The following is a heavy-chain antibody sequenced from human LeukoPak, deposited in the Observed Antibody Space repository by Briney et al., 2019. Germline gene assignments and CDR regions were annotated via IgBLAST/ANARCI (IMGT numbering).Heavy chain of an antibody. J-gene: IGHJ4*02. CDR1: AGSISSHY. D-gene: IGHD1-26*01. Sequence: SETLSLTCTVSAGSISSHYWSWIRQPPGKGLEWIGYIYYSGDSNYNPSLKSRLIISVDTSRNQFSLKLSSVTAADTAVYYCARGKLVGATYRRWTFDYWGQGTLVTVSS. CDR3: ARGKLVGATYRRWTFDY. CDR2: IYYSGDS. V-gene: IGHV4-59*11.